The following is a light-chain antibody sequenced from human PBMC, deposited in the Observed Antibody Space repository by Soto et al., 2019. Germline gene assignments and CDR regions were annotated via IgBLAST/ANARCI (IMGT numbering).Light chain of an antibody. J-gene: IGKJ3*01. CDR2: KAS. CDR3: QQVNSYPFT. CDR1: QDIAIY. Sequence: RVTLPCRASQDIAIYLAWYQQKPGKAPKLLIYKASTLEGEVPSRFSGSGSGTEFTLTISSLQPEDLATYYCQQVNSYPFTFGPGTKVDIK. V-gene: IGKV1-9*01.